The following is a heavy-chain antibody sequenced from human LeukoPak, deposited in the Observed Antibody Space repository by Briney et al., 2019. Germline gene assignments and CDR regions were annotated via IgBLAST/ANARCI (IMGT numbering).Heavy chain of an antibody. Sequence: SVKVSCKASGGTFSSYAISWVRQAPGQGLEWMGGIIPIFGTANYAQKFQGRVTITTDESTSTAYMELSSLRSEDTAVYYCAGGISYYDSSGCPSPHYYYMDVWGKGTTVTVSS. D-gene: IGHD3-22*01. CDR1: GGTFSSYA. CDR2: IIPIFGTA. V-gene: IGHV1-69*05. CDR3: AGGISYYDSSGCPSPHYYYMDV. J-gene: IGHJ6*03.